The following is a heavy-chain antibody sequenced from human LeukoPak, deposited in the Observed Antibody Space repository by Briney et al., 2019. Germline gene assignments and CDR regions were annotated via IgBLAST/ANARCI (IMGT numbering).Heavy chain of an antibody. V-gene: IGHV3-7*01. CDR2: IKQDGSEK. CDR1: GFTFSSYW. CDR3: ARARPYYYDSSGYYDCFDY. J-gene: IGHJ4*02. Sequence: GGSLRLSCAASGFTFSSYWMSWVRRAPGKGLEWVANIKQDGSEKYYVDSVKGRFTISRDSAKNSLYLQMNSLRAEDTAVYYCARARPYYYDSSGYYDCFDYWGQGILVTVSS. D-gene: IGHD3-22*01.